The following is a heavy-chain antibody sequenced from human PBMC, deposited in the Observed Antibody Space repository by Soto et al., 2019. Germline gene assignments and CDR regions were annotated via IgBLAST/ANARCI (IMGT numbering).Heavy chain of an antibody. D-gene: IGHD6-13*01. CDR3: ASAGGSYSSSWYVNYFDY. J-gene: IGHJ4*02. CDR1: GFTFSNYW. V-gene: IGHV3-7*01. CDR2: IKQDGSEK. Sequence: GGSLRLSCAASGFTFSNYWMSWVRQAPGKGLEWVANIKQDGSEKYYVDSVKGRFTISRDNAKNSLYLQMNSLRAEDTAVYYCASAGGSYSSSWYVNYFDYWGQGTLVTVSS.